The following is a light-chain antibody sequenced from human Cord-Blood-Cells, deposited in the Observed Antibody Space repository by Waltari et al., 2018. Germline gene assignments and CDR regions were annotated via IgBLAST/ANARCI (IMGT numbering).Light chain of an antibody. V-gene: IGLV2-23*02. CDR1: SSDLGSYNL. CDR2: EVS. Sequence: QSALTQPASVSGSPGQSITISCSATSSDLGSYNLVSWYQQHPGKAPKLMIYEVSKRPSGVSNRFSGSKSGNTASLTISGLQAEDEADYYCCSYAGSSTFVFGTGTKVTVL. J-gene: IGLJ1*01. CDR3: CSYAGSSTFV.